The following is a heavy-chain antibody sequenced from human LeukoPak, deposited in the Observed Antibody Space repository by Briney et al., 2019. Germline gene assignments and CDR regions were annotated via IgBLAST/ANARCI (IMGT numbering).Heavy chain of an antibody. V-gene: IGHV4-34*01. CDR3: ARRGGDYLFDY. J-gene: IGHJ4*02. Sequence: SETLSLTCAVYGGSFSGYYWSWIRQPPGKGLEGIGEINHSGSTNYNPSLKSRVTISVDTSKNQFSLKLSSVTAADTAVYYCARRGGDYLFDYWGQGTLVTVSS. D-gene: IGHD4-17*01. CDR1: GGSFSGYY. CDR2: INHSGST.